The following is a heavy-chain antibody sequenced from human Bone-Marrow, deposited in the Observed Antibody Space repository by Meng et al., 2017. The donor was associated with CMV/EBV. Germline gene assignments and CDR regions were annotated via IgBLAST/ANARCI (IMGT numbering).Heavy chain of an antibody. CDR3: ASVPPRDIVVVPAAIVVDY. CDR1: GFTFSDYY. CDR2: ISSSGSTI. V-gene: IGHV3-11*01. D-gene: IGHD2-2*01. Sequence: GESLKISCAASGFTFSDYYMSWIRQAPGKGLEWVSYISSSGSTIYYADSVKGRFTISRDNAKNSLYLQMNSLRAEDTAVYYCASVPPRDIVVVPAAIVVDYWGQGTLVTVSS. J-gene: IGHJ4*02.